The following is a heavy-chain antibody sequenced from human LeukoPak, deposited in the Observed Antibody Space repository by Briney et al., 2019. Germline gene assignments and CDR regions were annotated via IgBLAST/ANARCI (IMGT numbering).Heavy chain of an antibody. Sequence: GESLKISCKGSGYSFTSYWIGWVRQMPGKGLEWMGIIYPGDSDTKYSPSFQGQVTISADKSISTAYLQWSSLKASATAMYYCAAWVADNWFDPWGQGTLVTVSS. CDR3: AAWVADNWFDP. CDR2: IYPGDSDT. V-gene: IGHV5-51*01. J-gene: IGHJ5*02. D-gene: IGHD3-16*01. CDR1: GYSFTSYW.